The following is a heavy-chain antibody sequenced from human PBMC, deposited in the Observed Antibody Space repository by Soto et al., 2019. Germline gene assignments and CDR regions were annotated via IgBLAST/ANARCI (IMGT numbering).Heavy chain of an antibody. CDR2: IIPIFGTA. D-gene: IGHD2-2*01. CDR3: ARDPGMTRDCSSTSCYGYYYYGMDV. J-gene: IGHJ6*02. V-gene: IGHV1-69*06. CDR1: GGTFSSYA. Sequence: QVQLVQSGAEVKKPGSSVKVSCKASGGTFSSYAISWVRQAPGQGLAWMGGIIPIFGTANYAQKFQGRVTITADNSTSTAYVELSSLRSEATAVYYCARDPGMTRDCSSTSCYGYYYYGMDVWGQGTTVTVSS.